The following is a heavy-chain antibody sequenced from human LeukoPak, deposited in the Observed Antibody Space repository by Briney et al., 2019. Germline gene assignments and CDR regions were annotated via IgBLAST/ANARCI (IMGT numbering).Heavy chain of an antibody. CDR2: IYPGDSDT. V-gene: IGHV5-51*01. D-gene: IGHD3-22*01. CDR1: GYSFTSYW. CDR3: ASPDYYDSSGYSPGVGY. Sequence: GESLKISCKGSGYSFTSYWIGWVRRMPGKGVEWMGIIYPGDSDTRYSPSFQGQVTISADKSISTAYLQWSSLKASDTAMYYCASPDYYDSSGYSPGVGYWGQGTLVTVSS. J-gene: IGHJ4*02.